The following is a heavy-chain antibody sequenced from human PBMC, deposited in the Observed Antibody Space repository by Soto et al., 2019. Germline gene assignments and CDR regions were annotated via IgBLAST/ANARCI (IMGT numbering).Heavy chain of an antibody. Sequence: PSETLSLTCTVSGGSISSYYWSCIRQPPGKGLEWIGYIYYSGSTNYNPSLKSRVTISVDTSKNQFSLKLSSVTAADTAVYYCARGSPALSGPQYYYYYYLDVWGQGTSVTVSS. CDR1: GGSISSYY. CDR2: IYYSGST. D-gene: IGHD1-1*01. V-gene: IGHV4-59*01. CDR3: ARGSPALSGPQYYYYYYLDV. J-gene: IGHJ6*03.